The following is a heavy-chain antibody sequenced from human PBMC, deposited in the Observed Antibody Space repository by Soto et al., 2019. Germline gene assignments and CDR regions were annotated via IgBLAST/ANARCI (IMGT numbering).Heavy chain of an antibody. CDR2: ISADTGNT. CDR3: ARDGRYFDWLLYYSMDV. CDR1: GYTFTNYG. V-gene: IGHV1-18*01. Sequence: GASEKVSSKASGYTFTNYGISWVRQAPGQRLEWMEWISADTGNTNYAQKLQGRVTMTTDTSTSTAYMELMSLRSEDTAVYYCARDGRYFDWLLYYSMDVWGQGTTVTVSS. J-gene: IGHJ6*02. D-gene: IGHD3-9*01.